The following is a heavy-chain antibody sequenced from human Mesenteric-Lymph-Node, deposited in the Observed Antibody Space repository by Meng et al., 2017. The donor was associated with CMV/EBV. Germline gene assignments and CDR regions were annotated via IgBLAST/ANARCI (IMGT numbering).Heavy chain of an antibody. J-gene: IGHJ4*02. Sequence: VSCNACEYTFTSYAMPWVGQAPGQRLEWMGWINAGNGNTKYSQRFQSRVTITRDTSASTAYMELSSLRSEDTAVYYCARDLGSSGDCWGQGTLVTVSS. CDR3: ARDLGSSGDC. CDR1: EYTFTSYA. CDR2: INAGNGNT. D-gene: IGHD6-6*01. V-gene: IGHV1-3*01.